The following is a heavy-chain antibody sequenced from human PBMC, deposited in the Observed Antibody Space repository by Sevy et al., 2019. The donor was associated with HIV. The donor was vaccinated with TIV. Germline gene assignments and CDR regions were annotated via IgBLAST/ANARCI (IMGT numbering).Heavy chain of an antibody. CDR1: GFTVSSNY. J-gene: IGHJ6*03. Sequence: GGSLRLSCAASGFTVSSNYMSWVRQAPGKGLEWVSVIYSGGSTYYADSVKGRFTISRDNSKNTLYLQMNSRRAEDTAVYYCARAGGGGGYCSGGSCYGAYYYYYIDVWGKGTTVTVSS. CDR3: ARAGGGGGYCSGGSCYGAYYYYYIDV. V-gene: IGHV3-53*01. D-gene: IGHD2-15*01. CDR2: IYSGGST.